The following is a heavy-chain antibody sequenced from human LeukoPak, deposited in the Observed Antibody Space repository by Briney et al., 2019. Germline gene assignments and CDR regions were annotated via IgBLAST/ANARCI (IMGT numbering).Heavy chain of an antibody. CDR1: GGTFRSYA. J-gene: IGHJ3*02. D-gene: IGHD1-26*01. Sequence: ASVKVSCKASGGTFRSYAISWVRQAPGQGLEWMGRIIPIFGTANYAQKFQGRVTITTDESTSTAYMELSSLRSEGTAVYYCARVSGSYGDAFDIWGQGTMVTVSS. CDR3: ARVSGSYGDAFDI. CDR2: IIPIFGTA. V-gene: IGHV1-69*05.